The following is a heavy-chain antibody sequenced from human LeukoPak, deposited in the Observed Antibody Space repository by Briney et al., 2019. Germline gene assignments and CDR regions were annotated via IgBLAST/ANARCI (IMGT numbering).Heavy chain of an antibody. J-gene: IGHJ4*02. D-gene: IGHD3-10*01. CDR2: IHPNTGGT. Sequence: ASVKVSCKASGYTFTGHYIHWVRQAPGQGLEWMGWIHPNTGGTKYAQKFQGRVTMTRDTSSSTAYMELSSLRSADTAVYYCARDAYGSGSYYSSYFDYWGQGTLVTVSS. CDR3: ARDAYGSGSYYSSYFDY. V-gene: IGHV1-2*02. CDR1: GYTFTGHY.